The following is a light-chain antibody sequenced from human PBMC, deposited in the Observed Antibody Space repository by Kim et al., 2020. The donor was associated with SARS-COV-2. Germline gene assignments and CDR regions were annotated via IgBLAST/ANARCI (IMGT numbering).Light chain of an antibody. Sequence: DIQMTQSPSSLSASVGDRVTITCRASQDISSHLAWYQQKPERVPKLLISAASTLQAGVPSRFSGSGSGTDFTLTISSLQPEDVATYYCQKYNSAPRTFGEGTKVEIK. CDR1: QDISSH. J-gene: IGKJ4*02. V-gene: IGKV1-27*01. CDR3: QKYNSAPRT. CDR2: AAS.